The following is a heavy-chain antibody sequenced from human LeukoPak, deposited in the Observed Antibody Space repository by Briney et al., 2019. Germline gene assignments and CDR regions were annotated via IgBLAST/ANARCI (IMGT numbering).Heavy chain of an antibody. J-gene: IGHJ4*02. Sequence: ASVKVSCKASGYTFTGYYMHWVRQAPGQGLEWMGWINPNSGGTNYAQKFQGRVTMTRDTSISTAYMELSRLRSDDTAVYYCARAFGYGAAVGTFGYWGQGTLVTVSS. CDR3: ARAFGYGAAVGTFGY. CDR2: INPNSGGT. V-gene: IGHV1-2*02. CDR1: GYTFTGYY. D-gene: IGHD6-13*01.